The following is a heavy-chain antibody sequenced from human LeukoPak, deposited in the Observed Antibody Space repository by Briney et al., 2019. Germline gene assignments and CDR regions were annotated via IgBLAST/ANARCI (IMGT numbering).Heavy chain of an antibody. Sequence: GGSLRLSCAASGFTFSSYSMNWVRQAPGKGLEWVSSISSSSSYIYYAGSVKGRFTISRGNAKNSLYLQMNSLRAEDTAVYYCAREPVDIVATIPDYWGQGTLVTVSS. CDR3: AREPVDIVATIPDY. J-gene: IGHJ4*02. V-gene: IGHV3-21*01. CDR1: GFTFSSYS. D-gene: IGHD5-12*01. CDR2: ISSSSSYI.